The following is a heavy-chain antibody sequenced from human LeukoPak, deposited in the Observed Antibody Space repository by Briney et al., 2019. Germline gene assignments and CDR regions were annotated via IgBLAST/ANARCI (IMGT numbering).Heavy chain of an antibody. D-gene: IGHD2-21*02. Sequence: SETLSLTCTVSGGSISSYYWSWIRQAPGKGLEWIGYIYYSGSTNYNPTLKSRVTISVGTSKNQFSLKLSSVTAADTAVYYCARDLDCGGDCYGGWFDPWGQGTLVTVSS. CDR2: IYYSGST. CDR1: GGSISSYY. J-gene: IGHJ5*02. V-gene: IGHV4-59*12. CDR3: ARDLDCGGDCYGGWFDP.